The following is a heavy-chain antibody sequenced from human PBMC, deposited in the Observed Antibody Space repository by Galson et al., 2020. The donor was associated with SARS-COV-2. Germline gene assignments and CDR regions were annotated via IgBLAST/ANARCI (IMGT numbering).Heavy chain of an antibody. V-gene: IGHV4-31*03. D-gene: IGHD3-16*01. CDR1: GGSISSGGYY. CDR3: ARDRLAGLGYFDY. J-gene: IGHJ4*02. Sequence: ASETLSLTCTVSGGSISSGGYYWSWIRQHPGKGLEWIGYIYYSGSTYYNPSLKSRVTISVDTSKNQFSLKLSSVTAADTAVYYCARDRLAGLGYFDYWGQGTLVTVSS. CDR2: IYYSGST.